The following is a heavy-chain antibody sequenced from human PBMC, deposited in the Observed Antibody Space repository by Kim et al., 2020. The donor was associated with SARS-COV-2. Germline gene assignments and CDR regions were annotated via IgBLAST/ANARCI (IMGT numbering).Heavy chain of an antibody. Sequence: SETLSLTCTVSGGSISSSSYYWGWIRQPPGKGLEWIGSIYYSGSTYYTPSLKSRVTISVDTSKNQFSLKLSSVTAADTAVYYCARHVTVHIHIVVVIATTFDYWGQGTLVTVSS. J-gene: IGHJ4*02. V-gene: IGHV4-39*01. CDR3: ARHVTVHIHIVVVIATTFDY. D-gene: IGHD2-21*01. CDR1: GGSISSSSYY. CDR2: IYYSGST.